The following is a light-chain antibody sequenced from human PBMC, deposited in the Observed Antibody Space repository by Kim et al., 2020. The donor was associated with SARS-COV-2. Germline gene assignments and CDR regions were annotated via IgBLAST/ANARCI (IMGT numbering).Light chain of an antibody. CDR3: QQYNKWPPWT. Sequence: SPGERVTLPCRASQSVSSDLAWYQQKPGQAPRLLIYGASTRATGIPVRFSGSGSGTEFTLTISSLQSEDFAVYYCQQYNKWPPWTFGQGTKVDIK. CDR1: QSVSSD. J-gene: IGKJ1*01. CDR2: GAS. V-gene: IGKV3-15*01.